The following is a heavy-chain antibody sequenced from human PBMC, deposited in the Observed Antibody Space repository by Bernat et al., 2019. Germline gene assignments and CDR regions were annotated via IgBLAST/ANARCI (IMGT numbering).Heavy chain of an antibody. D-gene: IGHD3-10*01. Sequence: EVQLLESGGGLVQPGGSLRLSCSASRFTFSSYAMNWVRQAPGKGLEWVAGIGTTISSGGSSCDAHYVKGRFTISSDNSKNTLYLQMNSLRAEDTAVYSCARDGARGSGNSYYGMDVWGQGTTVTVSS. CDR1: RFTFSSYA. CDR2: TISSGGSS. CDR3: ARDGARGSGNSYYGMDV. V-gene: IGHV3-23*01. J-gene: IGHJ6*02.